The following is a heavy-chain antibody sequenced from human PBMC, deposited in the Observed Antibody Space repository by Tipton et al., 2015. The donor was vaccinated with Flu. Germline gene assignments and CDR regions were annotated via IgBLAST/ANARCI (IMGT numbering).Heavy chain of an antibody. D-gene: IGHD2-15*01. Sequence: SLRLSCTASGLIFSNAWMSWVRQAPGKGLEWVGRIKDKSDGGTADYAAPVKDRFTITRDDSKNTLFLQMNSLKIEDTGVYYCSLKVDEGFVSWGQGTLVTVSS. CDR2: IKDKSDGGTA. CDR3: SLKVDEGFVS. J-gene: IGHJ4*02. V-gene: IGHV3-15*01. CDR1: GLIFSNAW.